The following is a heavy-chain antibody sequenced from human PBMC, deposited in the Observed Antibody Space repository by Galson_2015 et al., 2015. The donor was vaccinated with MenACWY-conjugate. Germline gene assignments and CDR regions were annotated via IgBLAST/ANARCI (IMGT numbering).Heavy chain of an antibody. CDR3: VRNPKHRSSWYLYDP. CDR1: GYTFTAYA. CDR2: INTNTGNP. J-gene: IGHJ5*02. Sequence: SVKVSCKASGYTFTAYAINWVRQAPGQGLEWLGWINTNTGNPTYAQGFTGRFVFSLDTSVSTAYLQISSLKAEDTAIYYCVRNPKHRSSWYLYDPCTPGTLVTLPS. V-gene: IGHV7-4-1*02. D-gene: IGHD6-13*01.